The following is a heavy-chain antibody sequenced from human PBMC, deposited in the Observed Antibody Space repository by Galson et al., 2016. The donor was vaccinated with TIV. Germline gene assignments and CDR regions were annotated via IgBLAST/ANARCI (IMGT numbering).Heavy chain of an antibody. V-gene: IGHV3-30-3*01. CDR3: ATCISGPTLALYYHGMDV. CDR2: ISSDGTNK. D-gene: IGHD3-10*01. CDR1: GFNFKTFP. J-gene: IGHJ6*02. Sequence: SLRLSCAASGFNFKTFPIHWVRLAPGKGLEWVSLISSDGTNKYYADSVKGRFTISRDNSKNTVHLEMDSLRPEDTAMYFCATCISGPTLALYYHGMDVWGRGTTVTVSS.